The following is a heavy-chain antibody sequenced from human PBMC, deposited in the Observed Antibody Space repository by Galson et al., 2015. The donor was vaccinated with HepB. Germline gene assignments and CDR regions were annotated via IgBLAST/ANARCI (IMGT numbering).Heavy chain of an antibody. V-gene: IGHV3-11*06. CDR2: ISASGTYT. CDR1: GFTFSDYY. J-gene: IGHJ4*02. D-gene: IGHD4-17*01. CDR3: ARVAASDYGDRAHFDY. Sequence: SLRLSCAASGFTFSDYYMTWIRQAPGKGLEWLSYISASGTYTNYADSVKGRFTISRDNAKNSLYLQMNSLRAGDTAVFYCARVAASDYGDRAHFDYWGQGTLVTVSS.